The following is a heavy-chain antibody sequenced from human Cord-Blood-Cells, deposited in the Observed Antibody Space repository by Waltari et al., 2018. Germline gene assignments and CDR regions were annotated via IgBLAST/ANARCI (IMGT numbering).Heavy chain of an antibody. CDR2: IWYDGSNK. Sequence: QVQLVESGGGVVQPGRSLRLSCAASGFTFSSYGMHWVRQAPGKGLGWGAVIWYDGSNKYYADSVKGRFTISRDNSKNTLYLQMNSLRAEDTAMYYCAKDSSNWVFDYWGQGTLVTVSS. J-gene: IGHJ4*02. CDR3: AKDSSNWVFDY. V-gene: IGHV3-30*18. D-gene: IGHD7-27*01. CDR1: GFTFSSYG.